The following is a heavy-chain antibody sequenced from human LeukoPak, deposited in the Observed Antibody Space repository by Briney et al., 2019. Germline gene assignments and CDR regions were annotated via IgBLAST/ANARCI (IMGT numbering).Heavy chain of an antibody. V-gene: IGHV1-2*02. J-gene: IGHJ3*02. CDR2: INPNSVIT. Sequence: ASVKVSCKASGYTFIDYFIHWVRQTPGQGLEWMGWINPNSVITRYAEKFQDRVTMTRDTAAYMELASLRSDDTAVYYCARAVSGTLGGAFDIWGQGTAVTLSS. CDR3: ARAVSGTLGGAFDI. D-gene: IGHD1-7*01. CDR1: GYTFIDYF.